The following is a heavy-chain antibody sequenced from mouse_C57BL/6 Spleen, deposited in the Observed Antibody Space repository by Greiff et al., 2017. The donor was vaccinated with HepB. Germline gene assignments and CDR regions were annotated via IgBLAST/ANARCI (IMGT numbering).Heavy chain of an antibody. D-gene: IGHD3-2*02. CDR2: IDPSDSYT. CDR1: GYTFTSYW. V-gene: IGHV1-59*01. CDR3: ARDSSGYDYFDY. J-gene: IGHJ2*01. Sequence: QVQLQQPGAELVRPGTSVKLSCKASGYTFTSYWMHWVKQRPGQGLEWIGVIDPSDSYTNYNQKFKGKATLTVDTSSSTAYMQLSSLTSEDSAVYYCARDSSGYDYFDYWGQGTTLTVSS.